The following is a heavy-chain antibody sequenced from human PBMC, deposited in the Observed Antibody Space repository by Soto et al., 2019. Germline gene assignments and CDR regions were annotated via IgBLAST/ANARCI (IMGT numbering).Heavy chain of an antibody. CDR3: AKFMAADFYYALDD. CDR2: ISHNGGDK. V-gene: IGHV3-30-3*02. J-gene: IGHJ6*02. D-gene: IGHD3-10*01. CDR1: GFTFRTYY. Sequence: VELVESGGGLVKPGGSLKLSCAASGFTFRTYYMIWVRQAPGKGLEWLALISHNGGDKYYADSVKGRFTISRDNSKNTLYLQMSSLRVDDSAVYFCAKFMAADFYYALDDWGQGTSVTVTS.